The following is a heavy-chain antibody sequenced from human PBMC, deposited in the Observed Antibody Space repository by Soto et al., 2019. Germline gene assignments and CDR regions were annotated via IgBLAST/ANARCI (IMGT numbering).Heavy chain of an antibody. V-gene: IGHV3-9*01. CDR2: ISWNSGSI. CDR1: GFNFDDYA. D-gene: IGHD3-22*01. J-gene: IGHJ3*02. Sequence: GGSLRLSCAASGFNFDDYAMHWVRQAPGKGLEWVSGISWNSGSIGYADSVKGRFTISRDNAKNSLYLQMNSLRAEDTALYYCVKETGYYDVRGGYEIWGQGKMVTVS. CDR3: VKETGYYDVRGGYEI.